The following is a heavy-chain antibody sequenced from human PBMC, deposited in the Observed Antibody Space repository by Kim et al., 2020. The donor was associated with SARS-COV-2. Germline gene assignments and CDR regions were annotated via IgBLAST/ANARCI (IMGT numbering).Heavy chain of an antibody. J-gene: IGHJ3*02. Sequence: GGSLRLSCAASGFTFSSYWMSWVRQAPGKGLEWVAHIKQDGSEKYYVDSVKGRFTISRDNAKNTLYLQMNSLRAEDTAVYYCARDGITMVRGVKGHAFDIWGQGTMVTVSS. V-gene: IGHV3-7*01. CDR2: IKQDGSEK. D-gene: IGHD3-10*01. CDR1: GFTFSSYW. CDR3: ARDGITMVRGVKGHAFDI.